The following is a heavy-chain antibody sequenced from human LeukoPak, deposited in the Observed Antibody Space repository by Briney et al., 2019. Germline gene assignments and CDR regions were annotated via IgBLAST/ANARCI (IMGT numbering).Heavy chain of an antibody. V-gene: IGHV1-18*04. D-gene: IGHD2-21*01. CDR2: ISAYNGNT. Sequence: ASVKVSCKASGYTFTSNYMHWVRQAPGQGLEWMGWISAYNGNTNYAQKLQGRVTMTTDTSTSTAYMELRSLRSDDTAVYYCARDGMEQGDCHYWGQGTLVTVSS. CDR1: GYTFTSNY. J-gene: IGHJ4*02. CDR3: ARDGMEQGDCHY.